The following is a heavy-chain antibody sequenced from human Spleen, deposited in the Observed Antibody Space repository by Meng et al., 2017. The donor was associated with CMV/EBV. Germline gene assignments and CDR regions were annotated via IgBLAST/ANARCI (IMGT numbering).Heavy chain of an antibody. D-gene: IGHD5-18*01. J-gene: IGHJ4*02. CDR1: GGSFSGYY. CDR2: INHSGST. V-gene: IGHV4-34*01. CDR3: ARLTVDTAMVTAFDY. Sequence: QVQLQQWGAGLLKPSETLSLTCAVYGGSFSGYYWSWIRQPPGKGLEWIGEINHSGSTNYNPSLKSRVTISVDTSKNQFSLKLSSVTAADTAVYYCARLTVDTAMVTAFDYWGQGTLVTASS.